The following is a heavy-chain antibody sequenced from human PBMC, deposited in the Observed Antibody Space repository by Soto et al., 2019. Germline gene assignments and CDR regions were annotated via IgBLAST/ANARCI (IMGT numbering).Heavy chain of an antibody. CDR1: GFTFSTYS. V-gene: IGHV3-21*01. J-gene: IGHJ4*02. Sequence: GGSLRLSCSAAGFTFSTYSMNLVRQAPGKGLEWVSSISGSGNYTHYADFLRGRFTISRDNAKTSLYLQMNSLRAEDTAVYYCAREGINNYNEYYFDSWGQGTVVTVSS. CDR2: ISGSGNYT. CDR3: AREGINNYNEYYFDS. D-gene: IGHD4-4*01.